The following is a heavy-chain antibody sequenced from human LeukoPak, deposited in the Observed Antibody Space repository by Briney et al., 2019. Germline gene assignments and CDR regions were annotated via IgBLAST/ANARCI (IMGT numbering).Heavy chain of an antibody. CDR1: GYTFTGYY. J-gene: IGHJ6*03. CDR3: ARSAENCNNGVCFTDYYMDV. Sequence: GASVKVSCKASGYTFTGYYMHWVRQAPGQGLEWMGWINPNSGGTNYAQKFQGRVTMTRDTSITTAYMELSSLTSDDTAVYFCARSAENCNNGVCFTDYYMDVWGKGTTVTVSS. CDR2: INPNSGGT. D-gene: IGHD2-8*01. V-gene: IGHV1-2*02.